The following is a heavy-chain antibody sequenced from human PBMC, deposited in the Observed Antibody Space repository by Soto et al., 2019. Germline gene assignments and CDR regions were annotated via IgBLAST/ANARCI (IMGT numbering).Heavy chain of an antibody. D-gene: IGHD5-18*01. J-gene: IGHJ6*02. V-gene: IGHV1-69*13. CDR1: GGTFSSYA. CDR3: ARDVDKAMGDYYYYYYGMDV. Sequence: SVKVSCKASGGTFSSYAISWVRQAPGQGLEWMGGIIPIFGTANYAQKFQGRVTITADESTSTAYMELSSLRSEDTAVYYCARDVDKAMGDYYYYYYGMDVWGQGTTVTVSS. CDR2: IIPIFGTA.